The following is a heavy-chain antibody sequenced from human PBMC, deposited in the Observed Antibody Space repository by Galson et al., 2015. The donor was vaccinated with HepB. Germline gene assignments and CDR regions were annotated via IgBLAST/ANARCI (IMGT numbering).Heavy chain of an antibody. CDR1: GDSVSSNSAA. V-gene: IGHV6-1*01. CDR2: TYYRSKWYN. CDR3: ARETTYLLNDYGDYWVTNYYFDY. J-gene: IGHJ4*02. Sequence: CAISGDSVSSNSAAWNWIRQSPSRGLEWLGRTYYRSKWYNDYAVSVKSRITINPDTSKNQFSLQLNSVTPEDTAVYYCARETTYLLNDYGDYWVTNYYFDYWGQGTLVTVSS. D-gene: IGHD4-17*01.